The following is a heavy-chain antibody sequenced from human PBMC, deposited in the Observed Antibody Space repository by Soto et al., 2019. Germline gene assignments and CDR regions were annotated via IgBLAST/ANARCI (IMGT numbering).Heavy chain of an antibody. CDR1: GFTFSSYA. CDR2: ISYDGSNK. V-gene: IGHV3-30-3*01. Sequence: QVQLVESGGGVVQPGRSLRLSCAASGFTFSSYAMHWVRQAPGKGLEWVAVISYDGSNKYYADSVKGRFTISRDNSKNTLYLQMYSLRAEDTAVYYCARDPTLLRFLEWLLYFDYWGQGTLVTVSS. J-gene: IGHJ4*02. CDR3: ARDPTLLRFLEWLLYFDY. D-gene: IGHD3-3*01.